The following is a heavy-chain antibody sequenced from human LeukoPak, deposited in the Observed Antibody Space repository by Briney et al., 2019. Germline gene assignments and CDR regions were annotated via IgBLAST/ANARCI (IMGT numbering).Heavy chain of an antibody. Sequence: KPGGSLRLSCAASGFTFSTYSMNWVRQAPGKGLEWVSSITGSSSNIYYADSVKGRFTISRDHAKNSLSLQLNSLRAEDTAVYYCAKGGIRYGYWFDHWGQGTLVTVSS. V-gene: IGHV3-21*04. D-gene: IGHD3-10*01. J-gene: IGHJ5*02. CDR2: ITGSSSNI. CDR1: GFTFSTYS. CDR3: AKGGIRYGYWFDH.